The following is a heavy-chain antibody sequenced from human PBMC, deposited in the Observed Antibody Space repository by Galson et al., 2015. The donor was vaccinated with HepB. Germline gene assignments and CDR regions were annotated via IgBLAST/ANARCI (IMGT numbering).Heavy chain of an antibody. CDR1: RFTFSSYS. J-gene: IGHJ4*02. V-gene: IGHV3-21*01. D-gene: IGHD3-10*01. Sequence: SLRLSCAASRFTFSSYSMNWVRQAPGKGLEWVSSISSSDYIYYADSVKGRFTISRDNAKNSLFLQMNSLRAGDTAVYYCARDIPLGTGSAYAYWGQGTLVTVSS. CDR3: ARDIPLGTGSAYAY. CDR2: ISSSDYI.